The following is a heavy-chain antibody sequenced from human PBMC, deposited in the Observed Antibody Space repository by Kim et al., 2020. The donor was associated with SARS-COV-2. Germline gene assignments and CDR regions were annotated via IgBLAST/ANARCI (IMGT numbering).Heavy chain of an antibody. D-gene: IGHD3-9*01. CDR1: GGTFSSYA. V-gene: IGHV1-69*13. CDR3: ARYFDWLLGSYYYGMDV. J-gene: IGHJ6*02. Sequence: SVKVSCKASGGTFSSYAISWVRQAPGQGLEWMGGIIPIFGTANYAQKFQGRVTITADESTSTAYMELSSLRSEDTAVYYCARYFDWLLGSYYYGMDVWGQGTTVTVSS. CDR2: IIPIFGTA.